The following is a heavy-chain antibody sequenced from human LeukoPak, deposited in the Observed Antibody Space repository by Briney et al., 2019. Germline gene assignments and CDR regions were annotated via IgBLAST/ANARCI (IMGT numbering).Heavy chain of an antibody. D-gene: IGHD3-22*01. J-gene: IGHJ4*02. Sequence: SVKVSCKASGYTFTNYGISWVRQAPGQGLEWMGGIIPIFGTANYAQKFQGRVTITADKSTSTAYMELSSLRSEDTAVYYCARAGGDILTGQNYYDSSGYYPMDYWGQGTLVTVSS. V-gene: IGHV1-69*06. CDR3: ARAGGDILTGQNYYDSSGYYPMDY. CDR2: IIPIFGTA. CDR1: GYTFTNYG.